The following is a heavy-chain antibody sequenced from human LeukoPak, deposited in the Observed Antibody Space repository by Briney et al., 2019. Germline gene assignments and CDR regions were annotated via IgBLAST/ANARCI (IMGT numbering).Heavy chain of an antibody. CDR3: ASSVIPKSYFDL. CDR1: GGSISSGGYY. CDR2: IYYSGST. D-gene: IGHD2/OR15-2a*01. J-gene: IGHJ2*01. V-gene: IGHV4-31*03. Sequence: SETLSLTCTVSGGSISSGGYYWSWIRQHPGTGLEWLGYIYYSGSTYYNPSLKSRVTISVDTSKNQFSLKLSSVTAADTAVYYCASSVIPKSYFDLWGRGTLVTVSS.